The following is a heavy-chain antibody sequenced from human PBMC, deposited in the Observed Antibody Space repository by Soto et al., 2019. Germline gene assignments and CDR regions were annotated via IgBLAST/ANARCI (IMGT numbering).Heavy chain of an antibody. CDR2: IIPILGIA. Sequence: SVKVSCKASGGTFRSYTISWVRQAPGQGLEWMGRIIPILGIANYAQKLQGRVTMTTDTSTSTAYMELRSLRSDDTAVYYCARKDYYDSSGYRSDFDYWGQGTLDPVSS. J-gene: IGHJ4*02. CDR3: ARKDYYDSSGYRSDFDY. CDR1: GGTFRSYT. D-gene: IGHD3-22*01. V-gene: IGHV1-69*02.